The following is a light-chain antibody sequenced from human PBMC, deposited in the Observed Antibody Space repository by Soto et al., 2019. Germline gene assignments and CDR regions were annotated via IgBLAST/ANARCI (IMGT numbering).Light chain of an antibody. CDR1: QGISSY. V-gene: IGKV1-27*01. J-gene: IGKJ4*01. CDR2: AAS. CDR3: QKYNSALLT. Sequence: DIQMTHSPSSLSASVGDRVTITCRASQGISSYLAWYQQKPGKVPKVLIYAASTLQSGVPSRFSGSGSGKDFTLTISSLQPEDAATYYCQKYNSALLTFGVGIKVEIX.